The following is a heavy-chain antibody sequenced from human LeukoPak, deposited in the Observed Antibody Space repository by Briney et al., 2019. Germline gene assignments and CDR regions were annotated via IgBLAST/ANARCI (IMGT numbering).Heavy chain of an antibody. CDR1: GGSISSYY. J-gene: IGHJ6*03. D-gene: IGHD6-13*01. Sequence: PSETLSLTCTVSGGSISSYYWGWIRQPPGKGLEWIGSIYYSGSTFYNPSLKSRVTISVDTSKNQFSLKLSSVTAADTAVYYCARGQYSSSWYYYYYYMDVWGKGTTVTVSS. CDR2: IYYSGST. V-gene: IGHV4-39*07. CDR3: ARGQYSSSWYYYYYYMDV.